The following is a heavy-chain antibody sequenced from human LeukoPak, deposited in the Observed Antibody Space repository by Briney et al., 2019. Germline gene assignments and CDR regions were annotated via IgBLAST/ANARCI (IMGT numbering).Heavy chain of an antibody. V-gene: IGHV3-73*01. CDR1: GFTFSDSA. J-gene: IGHJ5*02. CDR3: TRDSGTYTWFDP. D-gene: IGHD1-26*01. CDR2: MDKETISYAT. Sequence: PGGSLTLSCVACGFTFSDSAIHWVRQSSGKGLEWIGNMDKETISYATPIAASVKGIFTVSREDSKNTAYLHMDSLKTEDTALYYCTRDSGTYTWFDPWGQGTLVTVSS.